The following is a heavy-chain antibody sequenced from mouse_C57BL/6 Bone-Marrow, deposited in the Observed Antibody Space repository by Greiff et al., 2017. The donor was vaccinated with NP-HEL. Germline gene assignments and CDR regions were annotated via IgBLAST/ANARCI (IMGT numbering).Heavy chain of an antibody. V-gene: IGHV1-5*01. CDR1: GYTFTSYW. J-gene: IGHJ1*03. CDR2: IYPGNSDT. CDR3: TRWIGLNYYGSSWYFDV. Sequence: VQLKESGTVLARPGASVKMSCKTSGYTFTSYWMHCVKQRPGQGLEWIGAIYPGNSDTSYNQKFKGKAKLTAVTSASTAYMELSSLTNEDSAVYYCTRWIGLNYYGSSWYFDVWGTGTTVTVSS. D-gene: IGHD1-1*01.